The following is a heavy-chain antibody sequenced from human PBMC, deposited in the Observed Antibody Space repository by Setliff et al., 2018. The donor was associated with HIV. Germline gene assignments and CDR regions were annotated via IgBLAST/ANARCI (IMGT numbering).Heavy chain of an antibody. CDR3: VGRFLQYLFRPENWFDP. CDR2: IYYTGST. CDR1: GGSISSSSYY. J-gene: IGHJ5*02. Sequence: PSETLSLTCTVSGGSISSSSYYWGWIRQPPGKGLELIATIYYTGSTYYNPSLKSRVAISVDTSENQFSLKLSSVTAADTAMYYCVGRFLQYLFRPENWFDPWGQGTLVTVSS. D-gene: IGHD3-3*01. V-gene: IGHV4-39*01.